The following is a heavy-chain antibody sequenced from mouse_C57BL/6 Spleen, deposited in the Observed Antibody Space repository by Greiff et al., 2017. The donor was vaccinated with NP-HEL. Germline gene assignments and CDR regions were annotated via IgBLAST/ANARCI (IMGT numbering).Heavy chain of an antibody. CDR3: TREDHGSSYDWYFDV. D-gene: IGHD1-1*01. CDR2: ISSGGDYI. Sequence: EVKLMESGEGLVKPGGSLKLSCAASGFTFSSYAMSWVRQTPEKRLEWVAYISSGGDYIYYADTVKGRFTISRDNARNTLYLQMSSLKSEDTAMYYCTREDHGSSYDWYFDVWGTGTTVTVSS. J-gene: IGHJ1*03. CDR1: GFTFSSYA. V-gene: IGHV5-9-1*02.